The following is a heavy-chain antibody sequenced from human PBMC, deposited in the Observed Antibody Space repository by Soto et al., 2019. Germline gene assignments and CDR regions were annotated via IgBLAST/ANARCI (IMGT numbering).Heavy chain of an antibody. CDR1: GYTFSNYG. CDR2: ISLYSDGT. V-gene: IGHV1-18*01. CDR3: ARVVPGAEAWFGP. J-gene: IGHJ5*02. Sequence: ASVKVSCKTSGYTFSNYGITWVRQDPGQPLEWLGWISLYSDGTSYAQKFRSRVSMTTDTSTTTAYMELRSLRSDDTAVYYCARVVPGAEAWFGPWGQGTLVTVSS.